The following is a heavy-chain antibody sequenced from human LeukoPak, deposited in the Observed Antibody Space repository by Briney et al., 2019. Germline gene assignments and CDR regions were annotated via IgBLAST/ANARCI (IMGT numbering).Heavy chain of an antibody. CDR2: IRYDGSNK. J-gene: IGHJ6*03. V-gene: IGHV3-30*02. Sequence: GGSLRLSCAASGFTFSSYGMHWVRQAPGKGLEWVAFIRYDGSNKYQADSVEGRFTISRDNSKNTLYLQMNSLRVEDTALYFCARSLTNFYYYMDVWGNGTAVAISS. CDR1: GFTFSSYG. CDR3: ARSLTNFYYYMDV.